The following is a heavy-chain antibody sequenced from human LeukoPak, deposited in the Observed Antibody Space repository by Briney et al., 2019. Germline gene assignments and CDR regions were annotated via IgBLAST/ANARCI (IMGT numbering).Heavy chain of an antibody. V-gene: IGHV4-59*08. D-gene: IGHD3-22*01. J-gene: IGHJ4*02. CDR3: ARHLSSSSYPFDY. CDR1: GGSISSYY. CDR2: IYYSGSI. Sequence: SETLSLTCTVSGGSISSYYWSWIRQPPGEGLEWIGYIYYSGSIKYNPSLESRVTISVDTSKNQFSLRLSSVTAADTAVYYCARHLSSSSYPFDYWGQGTLVTVSS.